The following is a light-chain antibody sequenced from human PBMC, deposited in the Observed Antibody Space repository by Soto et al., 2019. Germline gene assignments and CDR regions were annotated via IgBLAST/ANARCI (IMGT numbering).Light chain of an antibody. J-gene: IGKJ2*01. CDR1: QSVNSRD. V-gene: IGKV3-20*01. CDR3: QLYGSPPVYT. CDR2: ATS. Sequence: EVVLTQSPGTLSLSPGERATLSCRTSQSVNSRDLAWYQHKPGQAPRLLIYATSSRATGIPDKFSGSGSGTDFTLTIRRLEPEDSAVYYCQLYGSPPVYTFGQGTKVAIK.